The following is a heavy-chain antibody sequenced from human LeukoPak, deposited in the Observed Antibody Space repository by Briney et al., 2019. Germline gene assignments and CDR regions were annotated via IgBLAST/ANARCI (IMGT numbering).Heavy chain of an antibody. CDR2: IYSGGST. CDR3: AGRGYSYGPRWFDP. D-gene: IGHD5-18*01. CDR1: GFTVSSNY. V-gene: IGHV3-66*02. Sequence: PGGPLRLSCAASGFTVSSNYMSWVRQAPGKGLEWVSVIYSGGSTYYADSVKGRFTISRDNSKNTLYLQMNSLRAEDTAVYYCAGRGYSYGPRWFDPWGQGTLVTVSS. J-gene: IGHJ5*02.